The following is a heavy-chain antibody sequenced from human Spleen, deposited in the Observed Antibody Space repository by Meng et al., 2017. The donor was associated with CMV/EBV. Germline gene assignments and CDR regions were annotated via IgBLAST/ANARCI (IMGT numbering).Heavy chain of an antibody. V-gene: IGHV1-69*05. CDR3: ARVGITIFGVVHSYYYGMDV. J-gene: IGHJ6*02. CDR2: IIPIFGTA. CDR1: GGTFSSYA. D-gene: IGHD3-3*01. Sequence: SVKVSCKASGGTFSSYAISWVRQAPGQGLEWMGGIIPIFGTANYAQKFQGRVTITTDESTSTAYMELSGLRSEDTAVYYCARVGITIFGVVHSYYYGMDVWGQGTTVTVSS.